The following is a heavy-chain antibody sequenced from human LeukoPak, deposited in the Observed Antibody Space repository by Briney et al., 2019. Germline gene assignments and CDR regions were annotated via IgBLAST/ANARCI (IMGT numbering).Heavy chain of an antibody. CDR1: GFTFSSYD. CDR2: IWYDGNNK. CDR3: ATDAGHWFDP. V-gene: IGHV3-33*01. J-gene: IGHJ5*02. Sequence: GRSLRLSCAASGFTFSSYDMHWVRQAPGKGLEWVAVIWYDGNNKYYADSVKGRFTISRDNSKNTLFLQMNSLRAEDTAVYYCATDAGHWFDPWGQGTLVTVSS.